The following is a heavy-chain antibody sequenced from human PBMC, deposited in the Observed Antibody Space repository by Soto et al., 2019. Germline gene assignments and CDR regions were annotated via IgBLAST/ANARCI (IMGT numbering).Heavy chain of an antibody. CDR1: GGTFSTYA. J-gene: IGHJ4*02. Sequence: QVQLEQSGGEVKQPGSSVRVSCKTSGGTFSTYAINWVRQAPGQGLKWMGAIIPLFGTADYSQKFQGRVTITADESTSTAYMELSSLRFDDTAVYFCARPKGTYSSGYYYFDFWGQGTLVTVSS. CDR3: ARPKGTYSSGYYYFDF. CDR2: IIPLFGTA. D-gene: IGHD6-19*01. V-gene: IGHV1-69*01.